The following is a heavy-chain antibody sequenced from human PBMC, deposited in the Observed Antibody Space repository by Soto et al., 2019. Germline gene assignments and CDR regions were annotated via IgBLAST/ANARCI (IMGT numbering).Heavy chain of an antibody. D-gene: IGHD5-12*01. V-gene: IGHV4-4*02. CDR3: ARRDIVATIKGDY. Sequence: PSETLSLTCAASGGSISSSSWWSWVRQPPGKGLEWIGEIFHSGTTKYNPSLKSRVTISVDKSANQFSLKLNSVTAADTAVYYSARRDIVATIKGDYWGQGTLVTVSS. CDR2: IFHSGTT. J-gene: IGHJ4*02. CDR1: GGSISSSSW.